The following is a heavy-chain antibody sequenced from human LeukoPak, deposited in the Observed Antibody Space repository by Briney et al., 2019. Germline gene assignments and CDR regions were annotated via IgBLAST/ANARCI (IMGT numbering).Heavy chain of an antibody. CDR3: ARHERESSGWKYFDY. D-gene: IGHD6-19*01. CDR2: IYYSGST. Sequence: SETLSLTCTVSGGSISSYYWSWIRQPPGKGLEWIGDIYYSGSTNYNPSLKSRVTISVDTSKNQFSLKLSSVTAADTAVYYCARHERESSGWKYFDYWGQGTLVTVSS. V-gene: IGHV4-59*08. CDR1: GGSISSYY. J-gene: IGHJ4*02.